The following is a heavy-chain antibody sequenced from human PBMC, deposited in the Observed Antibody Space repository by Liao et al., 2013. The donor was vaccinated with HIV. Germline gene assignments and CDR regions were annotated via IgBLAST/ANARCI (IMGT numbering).Heavy chain of an antibody. D-gene: IGHD6-13*01. CDR2: IYTSGST. CDR1: GGSISSYY. J-gene: IGHJ3*02. CDR3: ARDSGIAAAGTVSGLVTWAFDI. Sequence: QVQLQESGPGLVKPSETLSLTCTVSGGSISSYYWSWIRQPAGKGLEWIGRIYTSGSTNYNPSLKSRVTMSVDTSKNQFSLKLSSVTAADTAVYYCARDSGIAAAGTVSGLVTWAFDIWGQGTMVTVSS. V-gene: IGHV4-4*07.